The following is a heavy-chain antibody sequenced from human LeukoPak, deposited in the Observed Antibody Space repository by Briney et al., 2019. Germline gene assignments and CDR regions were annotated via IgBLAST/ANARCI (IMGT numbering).Heavy chain of an antibody. CDR1: GFTFSSYG. Sequence: GGSLRLSCAASGFTFSSYGMHWVRQAPGKGLGWVAVIWYDGSDKYYADSVKGRFTISRDNSKNTLYLQMNSLRAEDTAVYYCARENPTWVIGGFDYWGQGTLVTVSS. CDR3: ARENPTWVIGGFDY. D-gene: IGHD2-21*01. CDR2: IWYDGSDK. V-gene: IGHV3-33*01. J-gene: IGHJ4*02.